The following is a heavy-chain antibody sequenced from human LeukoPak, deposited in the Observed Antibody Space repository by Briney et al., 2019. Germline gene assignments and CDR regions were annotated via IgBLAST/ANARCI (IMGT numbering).Heavy chain of an antibody. Sequence: SETLSLTCSVSGGSISRSSFYWGWIRQPPGQGLEWIGSISYTGSTYYNPSLKSRVTISVDTSKNQFSPKLSSVTAADTAVYYCARDVGYFDYWGQGTLVTVSS. CDR3: ARDVGYFDY. V-gene: IGHV4-39*07. CDR1: GGSISRSSFY. D-gene: IGHD2-15*01. CDR2: ISYTGST. J-gene: IGHJ4*02.